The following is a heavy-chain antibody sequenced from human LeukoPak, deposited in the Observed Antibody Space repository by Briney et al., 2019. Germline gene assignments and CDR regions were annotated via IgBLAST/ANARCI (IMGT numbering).Heavy chain of an antibody. D-gene: IGHD2-21*02. J-gene: IGHJ4*02. CDR1: GFTFRSYA. CDR2: ISDNGGRT. Sequence: TGGSLRLSCAASGFTFRSYAMHWVRQAPGKGLEYVSGISDNGGRTYYAKSVKGRFTISRDNSKNTLYLQMGSLRAEDMAVYYCARSIDCGGDCYRDFGYWGQGTLVTVSS. V-gene: IGHV3-64*01. CDR3: ARSIDCGGDCYRDFGY.